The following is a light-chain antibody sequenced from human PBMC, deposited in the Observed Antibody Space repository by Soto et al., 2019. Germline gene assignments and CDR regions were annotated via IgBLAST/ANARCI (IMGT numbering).Light chain of an antibody. Sequence: QSALTQPASVSGSPGQSITISCTGTSSDVGDYNYVSWYQQHPGKAPKVMIYEVSHRPSGVSNRFSGSKSGNTASLTISGLQAEDDADYYCCSYSSSSLYVFGTGTKLTVL. CDR2: EVS. CDR3: CSYSSSSLYV. J-gene: IGLJ1*01. V-gene: IGLV2-14*01. CDR1: SSDVGDYNY.